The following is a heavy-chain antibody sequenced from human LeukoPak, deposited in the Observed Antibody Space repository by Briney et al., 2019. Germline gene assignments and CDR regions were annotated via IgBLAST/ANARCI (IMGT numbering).Heavy chain of an antibody. CDR1: GFTFSRHV. D-gene: IGHD5-12*01. V-gene: IGHV3-23*01. J-gene: IGHJ4*02. CDR3: ARKGIDGSGYDLDY. CDR2: ITEGGGNI. Sequence: GGSLRLSCAASGFTFSRHVMSSVRQAPGKGLEYVSSITEGGGNIYYADSVKGRFTISRDDSKNTLYLQMNSLRAEDTAVYYCARKGIDGSGYDLDYWGQGTLVTVSS.